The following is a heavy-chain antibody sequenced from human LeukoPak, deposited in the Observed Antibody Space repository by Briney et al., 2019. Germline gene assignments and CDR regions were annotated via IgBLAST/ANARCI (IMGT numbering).Heavy chain of an antibody. V-gene: IGHV3-33*01. CDR1: GFTFSGTG. CDR2: TWYDGSNK. J-gene: IGHJ6*02. CDR3: ARDGQWLVPHLAYYYYGMDV. Sequence: ALRLSCVQSGFTFSGTGVRWGRQALGKGLGWGADTWYDGSNKYYADAVKGRFTISRDNSKNTLYLQTNSLRAEDTAVYYCARDGQWLVPHLAYYYYGMDVWGQGTTVTVSS. D-gene: IGHD6-19*01.